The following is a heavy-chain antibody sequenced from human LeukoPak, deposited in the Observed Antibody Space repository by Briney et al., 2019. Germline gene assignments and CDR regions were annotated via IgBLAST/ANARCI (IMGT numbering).Heavy chain of an antibody. V-gene: IGHV4-34*01. J-gene: IGHJ6*02. CDR2: INHSGST. Sequence: SETLSLTCTVSGGSISSYYWSWIRQPPGKGLEWIGEINHSGSTNYNPSLKSRVTISVDTSKNQFSLKLSSVTAADTAVYYCARGSVTPGLGGMDVWGQGTTVTVSS. CDR1: GGSISSYY. CDR3: ARGSVTPGLGGMDV. D-gene: IGHD4-23*01.